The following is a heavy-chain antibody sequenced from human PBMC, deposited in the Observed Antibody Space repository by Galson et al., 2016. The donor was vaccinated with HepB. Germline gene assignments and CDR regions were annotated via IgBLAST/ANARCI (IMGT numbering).Heavy chain of an antibody. CDR3: AKDLWDSLSPGPFDI. D-gene: IGHD1-26*01. Sequence: SLRLSCAASGFTFSTYRMNWVRQAPGKVLEWIAYIKSHSSIIHYAASVKGRFTISRDNAQNSLYLQMDSLRAEDTAVYFFAKDLWDSLSPGPFDIWGQGTMVTVSS. V-gene: IGHV3-48*01. CDR1: GFTFSTYR. CDR2: IKSHSSII. J-gene: IGHJ3*02.